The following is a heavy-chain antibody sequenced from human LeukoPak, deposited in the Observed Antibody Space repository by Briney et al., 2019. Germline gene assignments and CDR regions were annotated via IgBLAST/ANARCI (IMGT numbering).Heavy chain of an antibody. Sequence: LPGGSLRLSCAASGFTFSSYSMNWVRQAPGKGLEWVSAISGSGGSTYYADSVKGQFTISRDNSKNTLYLQMNSLRAEDTAVYYCAKHKIAAASSCGYWGQGTLVTVSS. D-gene: IGHD6-13*01. CDR1: GFTFSSYS. CDR3: AKHKIAAASSCGY. V-gene: IGHV3-23*01. J-gene: IGHJ4*02. CDR2: ISGSGGST.